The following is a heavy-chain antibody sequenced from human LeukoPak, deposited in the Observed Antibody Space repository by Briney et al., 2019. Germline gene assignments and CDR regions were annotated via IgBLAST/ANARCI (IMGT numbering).Heavy chain of an antibody. J-gene: IGHJ3*02. CDR1: GYTFTGYY. CDR2: INPNSGGT. D-gene: IGHD6-19*01. V-gene: IGHV1-2*02. Sequence: PSVKVSCKASGYTFTGYYIHWVRQAPGQGLEWMGWINPNSGGTNYAQKFQGRVTMTRDTSISTAYMELSRLRSDDTAVYYCAKVMGSGQWLVEREDFDIWGQGTIVTVSS. CDR3: AKVMGSGQWLVEREDFDI.